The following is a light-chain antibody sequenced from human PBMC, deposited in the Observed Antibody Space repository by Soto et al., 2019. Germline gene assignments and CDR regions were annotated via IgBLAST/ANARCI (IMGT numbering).Light chain of an antibody. J-gene: IGLJ1*01. V-gene: IGLV2-11*01. Sequence: QSALTQPRSVSGSPGQSVTISCTGTSSDVGGYNYVSWYQQYPGKAPKVMIYDVKTRPSGVPDRFSGSKSGNTASLTISGLKAEDEADYYCCSYAGDYTFVFGTGTKLTVL. CDR1: SSDVGGYNY. CDR3: CSYAGDYTFV. CDR2: DVK.